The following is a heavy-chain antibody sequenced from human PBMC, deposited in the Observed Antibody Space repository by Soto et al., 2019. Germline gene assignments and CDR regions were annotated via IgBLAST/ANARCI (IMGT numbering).Heavy chain of an antibody. Sequence: QVQLLESGGGVVQPGRSLRLSCVASGFTLTNNGMHWVRQAPGQGLEWVAVISFDGSSKYYGDSVRGRFTISRDNSKNTLSLEMNSLRSEDTAVYYCAKDRGLAESGRWSHYYYGMDVWRQGTTVTVSS. V-gene: IGHV3-30*18. CDR1: GFTLTNNG. D-gene: IGHD1-26*01. J-gene: IGHJ6*02. CDR2: ISFDGSSK. CDR3: AKDRGLAESGRWSHYYYGMDV.